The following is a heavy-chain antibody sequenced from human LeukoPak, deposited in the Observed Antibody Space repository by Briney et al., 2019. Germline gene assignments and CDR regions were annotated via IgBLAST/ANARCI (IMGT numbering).Heavy chain of an antibody. CDR3: ARDAGRVGSSWYYFVS. CDR2: IIPIFGTA. D-gene: IGHD6-13*01. Sequence: ASVKGSCKASGGTFSSYAISWARQAPGQGLEWMGGIIPIFGTANYAQKFQGRVTITTDESTSTAYMELSSLRSEDTAVYYCARDAGRVGSSWYYFVSWGQGTLVTVSS. V-gene: IGHV1-69*05. CDR1: GGTFSSYA. J-gene: IGHJ4*02.